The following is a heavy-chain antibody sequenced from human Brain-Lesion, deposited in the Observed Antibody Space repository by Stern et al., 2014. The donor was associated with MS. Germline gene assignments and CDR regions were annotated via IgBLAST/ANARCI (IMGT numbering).Heavy chain of an antibody. CDR3: ARGARYSDSSGYYFYFDY. J-gene: IGHJ4*02. D-gene: IGHD3-22*01. Sequence: QVQLVESGPGLVKPSQTLPLTCTVSGGSINSGGYYWSWIRQYPGKGLEWIGYIYYTGSAYYDPSLKSRLSMSIDTSKNQFSLNFNSVTAADTAVYYCARGARYSDSSGYYFYFDYWGQGTLVTVSS. CDR2: IYYTGSA. V-gene: IGHV4-31*03. CDR1: GGSINSGGYY.